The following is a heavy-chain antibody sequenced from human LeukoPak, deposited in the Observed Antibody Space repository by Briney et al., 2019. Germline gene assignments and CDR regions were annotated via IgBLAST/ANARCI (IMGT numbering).Heavy chain of an antibody. CDR3: ARRNISSGWSFDY. J-gene: IGHJ4*02. CDR2: IHTSGRN. CDR1: GGSISNYH. Sequence: PSETLSLTCTVSGGSISNYHWSWIRQPAGKGLEWIGQIHTSGRNNSNPPLNSRVTVSIDTPDNQLSLTIRSVTAADTAIYYCARRNISSGWSFDYWGQGTLVTVSS. D-gene: IGHD6-19*01. V-gene: IGHV4-4*07.